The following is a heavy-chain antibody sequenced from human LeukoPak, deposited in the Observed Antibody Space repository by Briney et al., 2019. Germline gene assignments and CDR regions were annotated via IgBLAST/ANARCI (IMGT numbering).Heavy chain of an antibody. CDR3: ASLCSGGSCYSWSFDY. J-gene: IGHJ4*02. Sequence: PSETLSLTCTVSGGSISSGGYYWSWIRQHPGKGLEWIGYIYYSGSTYYNPSLKSRVTISVDTSKNQFSLKLSSVTAADTAVYYCASLCSGGSCYSWSFDYWGQGTLVTVSS. CDR2: IYYSGST. V-gene: IGHV4-31*03. D-gene: IGHD2-15*01. CDR1: GGSISSGGYY.